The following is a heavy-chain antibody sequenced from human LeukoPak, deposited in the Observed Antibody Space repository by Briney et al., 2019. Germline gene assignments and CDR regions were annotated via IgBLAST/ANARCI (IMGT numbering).Heavy chain of an antibody. CDR1: GGSISSSSYY. CDR3: ARSILEWLLSAFDP. J-gene: IGHJ5*02. D-gene: IGHD3-3*01. Sequence: PSETLSLTCAVSGGSISSSSYYWGWIRQPPGKGLEWIGSIYYSGSIYYNPSLKGRLTTSVDTSKNQFSLKLSSVTAADTAVYYCARSILEWLLSAFDPWGQGTLVTVSS. V-gene: IGHV4-39*01. CDR2: IYYSGSI.